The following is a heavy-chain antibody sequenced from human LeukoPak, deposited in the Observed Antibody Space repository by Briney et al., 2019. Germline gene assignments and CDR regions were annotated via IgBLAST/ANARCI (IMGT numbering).Heavy chain of an antibody. CDR3: ARDIAGITMVRGVATPFDP. D-gene: IGHD3-10*01. V-gene: IGHV1-18*01. CDR2: ISAYNGNT. Sequence: ASVNVSCKASGYTFTSYGISWVRQAPGQGLEWMGWISAYNGNTNYAQKLQGRVTMTTDTSTSTAYMELRSLRSDDTAVYYCARDIAGITMVRGVATPFDPWGQGTLVTVSS. CDR1: GYTFTSYG. J-gene: IGHJ5*02.